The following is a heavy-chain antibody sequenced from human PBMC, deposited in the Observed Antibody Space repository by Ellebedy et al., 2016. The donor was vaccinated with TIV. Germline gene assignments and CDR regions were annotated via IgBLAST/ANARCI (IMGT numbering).Heavy chain of an antibody. J-gene: IGHJ5*02. CDR3: ARWFGELLYVRWFDP. CDR1: GGSISSYY. Sequence: SETLSLTCTVSGGSISSYYWGWIRQSPGRGLEWIGTIYCGGNTYYNPSLKSRVTISVDSSKNQFSLRLSSVTAADTAVYYCARWFGELLYVRWFDPWGQGTLVTVSS. CDR2: IYCGGNT. V-gene: IGHV4-39*01. D-gene: IGHD3-10*01.